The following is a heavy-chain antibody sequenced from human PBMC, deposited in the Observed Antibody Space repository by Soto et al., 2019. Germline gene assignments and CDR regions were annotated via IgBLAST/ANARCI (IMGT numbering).Heavy chain of an antibody. J-gene: IGHJ4*02. D-gene: IGHD2-21*02. CDR3: ARDEAPTAPSTFDY. Sequence: PGGSLRLSCAASGFTFSSFAMSWVRQAPEKGLEWVTGISGSGRSTFYADSVKGRFTISRDNSKNTLYLQMNSLRAEDTAVYYCARDEAPTAPSTFDYWGQGA. CDR2: ISGSGRST. V-gene: IGHV3-23*01. CDR1: GFTFSSFA.